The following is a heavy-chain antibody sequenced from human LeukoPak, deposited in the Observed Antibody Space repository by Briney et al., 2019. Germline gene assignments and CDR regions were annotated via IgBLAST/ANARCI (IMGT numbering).Heavy chain of an antibody. CDR2: INHSGST. J-gene: IGHJ4*02. Sequence: SETLSLTCAVYGESFSGYYWSWIRQPPGKGLEWIGEINHSGSTNYNPSLKSRVTISVDTSKNQFSLKLSSVTAADTAVYYCVRGSLVYAIIPFDYWGQGTLVTVSS. CDR3: VRGSLVYAIIPFDY. CDR1: GESFSGYY. D-gene: IGHD2-8*01. V-gene: IGHV4-34*01.